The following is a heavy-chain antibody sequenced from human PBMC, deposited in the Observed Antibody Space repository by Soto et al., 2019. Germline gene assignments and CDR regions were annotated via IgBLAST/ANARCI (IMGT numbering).Heavy chain of an antibody. CDR3: ARDQGIAVTVFDY. D-gene: IGHD6-19*01. J-gene: IGHJ4*02. CDR1: GGSVPSGSYY. V-gene: IGHV4-61*01. Sequence: SETLSLTCTVSGGSVPSGSYYWSWIRQPPGKGLEWIGYIYFSGSTNYNPSLKSRVSISVDTSKNQISLKLSSVTAADTAVYYCARDQGIAVTVFDYWGQGTQVTVYS. CDR2: IYFSGST.